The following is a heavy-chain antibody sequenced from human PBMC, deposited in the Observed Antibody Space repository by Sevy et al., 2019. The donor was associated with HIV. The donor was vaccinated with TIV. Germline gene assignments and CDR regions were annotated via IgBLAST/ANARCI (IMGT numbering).Heavy chain of an antibody. Sequence: KQSQTLSLTCAISGDSVSSTSLAWNGFRQPPSRALGWLGRTYYRSKGYSDYEVSVKGRVTINPDTSKNQFSLHLESVTPEDTAVYFCARGDELNSYYYGMDVWGQGTTVTVSS. CDR1: GDSVSSTSLA. CDR3: ARGDELNSYYYGMDV. D-gene: IGHD1-7*01. J-gene: IGHJ6*02. V-gene: IGHV6-1*01. CDR2: TYYRSKGYS.